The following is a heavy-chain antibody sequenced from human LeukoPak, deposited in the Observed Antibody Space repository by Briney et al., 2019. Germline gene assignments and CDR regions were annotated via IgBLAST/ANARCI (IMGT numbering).Heavy chain of an antibody. D-gene: IGHD4-11*01. CDR3: ARVPRYRDKYYFDY. CDR1: GGSISSYY. CDR2: IYYSGST. V-gene: IGHV4-59*01. J-gene: IGHJ4*02. Sequence: TSETLSLTCTVSGGSISSYYWSWIRQPPGKGLEWIGYIYYSGSTNYNPSLKSRVTISVDTSKNQFSLKLSSVTAADTAVYYCARVPRYRDKYYFDYWGQGTLVTVSS.